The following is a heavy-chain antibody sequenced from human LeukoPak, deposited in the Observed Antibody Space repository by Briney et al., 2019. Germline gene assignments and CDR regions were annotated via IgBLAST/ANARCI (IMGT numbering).Heavy chain of an antibody. J-gene: IGHJ6*03. CDR3: ARRGRGRSNYYGSGSYYQFYYYMDV. Sequence: PSETLSLTCAVYGGSFSGYYWSWIRQPPGKGLEWIGEINHSGSTNYNPSLKSRVTISVDTSKNQFSLKLSSVTAADTAVYYCARRGRGRSNYYGSGSYYQFYYYMDVWGKGTTVTISS. CDR1: GGSFSGYY. D-gene: IGHD3-10*01. CDR2: INHSGST. V-gene: IGHV4-34*01.